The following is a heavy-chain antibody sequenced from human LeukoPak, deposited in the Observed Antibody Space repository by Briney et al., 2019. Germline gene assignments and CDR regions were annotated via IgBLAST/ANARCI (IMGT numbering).Heavy chain of an antibody. V-gene: IGHV4-30-4*08. J-gene: IGHJ4*02. Sequence: SQTLSLTCTVSGGSISSGDYYWSWIRQPPGKGLEWIGYIYYSGSTYYNPSLKSRVTISVDTSKNKFSLKLSSVTAADTAVYYCAREGARPTRITKGYYFDYWGQGTLVTVSS. D-gene: IGHD1-14*01. CDR3: AREGARPTRITKGYYFDY. CDR1: GGSISSGDYY. CDR2: IYYSGST.